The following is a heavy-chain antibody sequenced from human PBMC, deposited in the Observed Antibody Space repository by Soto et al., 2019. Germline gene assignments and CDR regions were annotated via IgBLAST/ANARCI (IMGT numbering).Heavy chain of an antibody. D-gene: IGHD3-9*01. CDR3: ATRGGLLRYFDWSSGSDAFDI. CDR1: GFTFSYYW. V-gene: IGHV3-74*01. CDR2: IHSDGSST. Sequence: GGSLRLSCAASGFTFSYYWMHWVRQAPGQGLVWVSRIHSDGSSTTYADSVKGRFTISRDNSDNTLYLQMNSLRAEDTAVYYCATRGGLLRYFDWSSGSDAFDIWGQGTMVTVSS. J-gene: IGHJ3*02.